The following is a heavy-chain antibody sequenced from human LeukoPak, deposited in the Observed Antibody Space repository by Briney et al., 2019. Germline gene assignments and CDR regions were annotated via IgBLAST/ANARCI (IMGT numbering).Heavy chain of an antibody. CDR1: GFSFSSHP. Sequence: PGGSLRLSCVASGFSFSSHPMNWVRQAPGKELEWVPSISSSSDYIDYADSVKGRFTISRDNSKNTLYLQMNSLRAEDTAVYYCVGGDFWSGYFDYWGQGTLVTVSS. J-gene: IGHJ4*02. V-gene: IGHV3-21*01. CDR3: VGGDFWSGYFDY. CDR2: ISSSSDYI. D-gene: IGHD3-3*01.